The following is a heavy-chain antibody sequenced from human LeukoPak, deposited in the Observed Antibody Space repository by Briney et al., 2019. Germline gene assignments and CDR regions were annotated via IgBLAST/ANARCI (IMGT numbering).Heavy chain of an antibody. CDR3: AREWETQWNWFDP. CDR2: IYYSGST. D-gene: IGHD1-26*01. J-gene: IGHJ5*02. V-gene: IGHV4-39*07. CDR1: GGSISSSSYY. Sequence: SETLSLTCTVSGGSISSSSYYWGWIRQPPGKGLEWIGSIYYSGSTYYNPSLKSRVTISVDTSKNQFSLKLSSVTAADTAVYYCAREWETQWNWFDPWGQGTLVTVSS.